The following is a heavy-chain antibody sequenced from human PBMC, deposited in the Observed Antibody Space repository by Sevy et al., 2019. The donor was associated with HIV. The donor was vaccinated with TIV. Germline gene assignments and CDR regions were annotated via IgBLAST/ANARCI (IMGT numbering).Heavy chain of an antibody. J-gene: IGHJ6*02. CDR3: ARSRGYFLPPYYFQYYGMDV. V-gene: IGHV5-51*01. Sequence: GESLKISCKTSGFTFTDYWIGWVRQMPGKGLEWMGIIYAGDSDTRYSPSFRGQVTISAGKSTSTAYLQWSSLKASDTAMYYCARSRGYFLPPYYFQYYGMDVWGQGTTVTVSS. CDR1: GFTFTDYW. CDR2: IYAGDSDT. D-gene: IGHD3-3*01.